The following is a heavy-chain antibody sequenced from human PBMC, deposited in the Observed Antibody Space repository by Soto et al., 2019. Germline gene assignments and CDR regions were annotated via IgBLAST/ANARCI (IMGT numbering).Heavy chain of an antibody. CDR3: ATATHYYDSSGLTP. CDR2: INHSGST. CDR1: GGSFSGYY. D-gene: IGHD3-22*01. J-gene: IGHJ5*02. Sequence: QVQLQQWGAGLLKPSETLSLTCAVYGGSFSGYYWSWIRQPPGKGLEWIGEINHSGSTNYNPSLKSRVTISVDTSKNQFSLKLSSVTAADTAVYYCATATHYYDSSGLTPWGQGTLVTVSS. V-gene: IGHV4-34*01.